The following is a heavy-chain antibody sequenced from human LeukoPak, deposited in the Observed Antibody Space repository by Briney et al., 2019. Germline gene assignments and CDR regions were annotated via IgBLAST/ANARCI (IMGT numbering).Heavy chain of an antibody. D-gene: IGHD3-22*01. CDR1: GFTFSSYA. Sequence: GGSLRLSCAASGFTFSSYAIHWVRQAPGKGLEWVAVISYDGSNKYYADSVKGRFTISRDNSKNTLYLQMNSLRAEDTAVYYCARPYYYDSSGYFGYWGQGTLVTVSS. CDR3: ARPYYYDSSGYFGY. CDR2: ISYDGSNK. J-gene: IGHJ4*02. V-gene: IGHV3-30*01.